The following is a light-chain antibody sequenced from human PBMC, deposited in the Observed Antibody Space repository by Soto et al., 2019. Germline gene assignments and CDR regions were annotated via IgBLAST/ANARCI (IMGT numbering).Light chain of an antibody. Sequence: EIVLTQSPGTLSLSPGERATLSCRASQSVSSNSLAWYQQRPGQAPRVVIYGASTRATGIPERFSGSGSGTDFTLTISSLEPEDFAVYYCQQYGRSPFTFGPGTKVDIK. CDR1: QSVSSNS. J-gene: IGKJ3*01. CDR3: QQYGRSPFT. V-gene: IGKV3-20*01. CDR2: GAS.